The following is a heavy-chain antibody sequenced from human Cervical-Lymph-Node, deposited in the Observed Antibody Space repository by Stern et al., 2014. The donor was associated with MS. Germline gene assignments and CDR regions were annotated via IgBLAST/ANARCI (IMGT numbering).Heavy chain of an antibody. CDR2: ISSRSSYT. CDR3: ATRRRITMVRGVAVWYFDL. CDR1: GFTFSDYY. D-gene: IGHD3-10*01. J-gene: IGHJ2*01. Sequence: QVQLGQSGGGLVKPGGSLRLSCAASGFTFSDYYMSWIRQAPGKGLEWVSYISSRSSYTNYADSVKGRFTISRDNAKNSLYLQMNSLRAEDTAVYYCATRRRITMVRGVAVWYFDLWGRGTLVTVSS. V-gene: IGHV3-11*06.